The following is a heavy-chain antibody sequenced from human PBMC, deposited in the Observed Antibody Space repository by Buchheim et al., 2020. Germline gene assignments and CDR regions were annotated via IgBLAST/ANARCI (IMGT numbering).Heavy chain of an antibody. Sequence: QLQLQESGPGLVKPSETLSLTCTVSGGSISSSSYYWGWIRQPPGKGLEWLGSIYYSGSTYYNPSLKSRVTISVDTSNNQFSLKLSSVTAADTAVYYCARTYSSSSLYYYYYYGMDVWGQGTT. J-gene: IGHJ6*02. CDR1: GGSISSSSYY. CDR3: ARTYSSSSLYYYYYYGMDV. V-gene: IGHV4-39*01. CDR2: IYYSGST. D-gene: IGHD6-6*01.